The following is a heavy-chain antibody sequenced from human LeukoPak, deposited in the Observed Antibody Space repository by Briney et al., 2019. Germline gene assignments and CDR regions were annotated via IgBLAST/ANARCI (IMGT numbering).Heavy chain of an antibody. J-gene: IGHJ6*03. Sequence: PGGSLRLSCAVAGFTFSSYAMSWVRQAHGKVLEWVSSISGSSGRTYYADSVKGRFTISRGNSKNTLYLQMNSLRAEDTAVYYCTSSSSRGIYYYYYYMDVWGKGTTVTVSS. V-gene: IGHV3-23*01. CDR1: GFTFSSYA. CDR2: ISGSSGRT. CDR3: TSSSSRGIYYYYYYMDV. D-gene: IGHD6-6*01.